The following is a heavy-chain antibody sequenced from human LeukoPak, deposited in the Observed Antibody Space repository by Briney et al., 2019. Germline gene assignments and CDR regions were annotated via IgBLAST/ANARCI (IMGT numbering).Heavy chain of an antibody. D-gene: IGHD1-26*01. CDR3: AKDYRGSFTD. CDR2: IDIGGGTT. V-gene: IGHV3-23*01. Sequence: GGSLRLSCAASGFTVSTYAMSWVRQAPGMGLQLVSAIDIGGGTTYSADSVKGRFTISRDNSKNTLYLQMDSLRAEDTAVYFCAKDYRGSFTDWGQGTLVTVSS. CDR1: GFTVSTYA. J-gene: IGHJ4*02.